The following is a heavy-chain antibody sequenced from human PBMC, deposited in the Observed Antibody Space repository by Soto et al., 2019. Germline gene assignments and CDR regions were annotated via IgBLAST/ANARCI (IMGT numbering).Heavy chain of an antibody. D-gene: IGHD6-13*01. CDR3: ARERGIAAAGTRGKPTYYYYGMDV. V-gene: IGHV3-33*01. J-gene: IGHJ6*02. Sequence: QVQLVESGGGVVQPGRSLRLSCAASGFTFSSYGMHWVRQAPGKGLEWVAVIWYDGSNKYYADSVKGRFTISRDNSKNTLYLQMNSLRAEDTAVYYCARERGIAAAGTRGKPTYYYYGMDVWGQGTTVTVSS. CDR2: IWYDGSNK. CDR1: GFTFSSYG.